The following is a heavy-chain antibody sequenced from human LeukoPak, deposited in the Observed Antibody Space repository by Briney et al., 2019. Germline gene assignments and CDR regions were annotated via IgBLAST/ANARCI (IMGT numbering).Heavy chain of an antibody. Sequence: GGSLRLSCAASGFSFSIYWMNWVRQAPGKGLEWVAVISYDGSNKYYADSVKGRFTISRDNSKNTLYLQMNSLRAEDTAVYYCAKDYYDSSGYYYATGGEFDYWGQGTLVTVSS. D-gene: IGHD3-22*01. J-gene: IGHJ4*02. CDR3: AKDYYDSSGYYYATGGEFDY. CDR1: GFSFSIYW. V-gene: IGHV3-30*18. CDR2: ISYDGSNK.